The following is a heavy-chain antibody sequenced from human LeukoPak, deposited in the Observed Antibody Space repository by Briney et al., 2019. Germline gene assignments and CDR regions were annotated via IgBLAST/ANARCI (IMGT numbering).Heavy chain of an antibody. D-gene: IGHD3-22*01. J-gene: IGHJ5*02. CDR3: ARVLGGYSSVYFYCFAP. CDR1: GGSISSGDYY. Sequence: PSQTLSLTCTVSGGSISSGDYYWSWIRQPPGKGLEWIGYIYYSGSTFYNPSLKSRVTISVDTSKNQFSLKLSSVTAADTAVYYCARVLGGYSSVYFYCFAPGGRETLVTVP. CDR2: IYYSGST. V-gene: IGHV4-30-4*01.